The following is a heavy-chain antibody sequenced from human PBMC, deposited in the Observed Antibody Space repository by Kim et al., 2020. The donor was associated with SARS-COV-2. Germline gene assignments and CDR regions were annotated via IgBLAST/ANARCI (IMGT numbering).Heavy chain of an antibody. D-gene: IGHD2-21*01. Sequence: QKCQERVTITRDMSTSTAYMELSSLRSEDTAVYYCAAVCGGDCYSRAFDIWGQGTMVTVSS. CDR3: AAVCGGDCYSRAFDI. J-gene: IGHJ3*02. V-gene: IGHV1-58*01.